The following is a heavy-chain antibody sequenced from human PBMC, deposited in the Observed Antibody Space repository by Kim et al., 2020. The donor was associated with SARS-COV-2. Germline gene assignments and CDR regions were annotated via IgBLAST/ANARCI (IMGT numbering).Heavy chain of an antibody. Sequence: PSLKSRVTISVDTSKNQFSLKLSSVTAADTAVYYCAIEVAGTTYGYWFDPWGQGTLVTVSS. J-gene: IGHJ5*02. D-gene: IGHD6-19*01. V-gene: IGHV4-39*07. CDR3: AIEVAGTTYGYWFDP.